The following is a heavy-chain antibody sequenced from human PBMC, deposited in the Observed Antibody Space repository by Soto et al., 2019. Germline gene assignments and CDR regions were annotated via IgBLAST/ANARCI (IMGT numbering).Heavy chain of an antibody. CDR1: GFAVSSSY. V-gene: IGHV3-53*02. D-gene: IGHD1-20*01. Sequence: EVQLVETGGDLIQSGGSLRLSCAASGFAVSSSYMMWVRQAPGKGLEWVSVTYTGGSTHYADYVKGRFTISRDDSRNTLYLQMNSLRAEDTAVYYCARDPPITADYAMDVWGQGTTVIVSS. CDR2: TYTGGST. J-gene: IGHJ6*02. CDR3: ARDPPITADYAMDV.